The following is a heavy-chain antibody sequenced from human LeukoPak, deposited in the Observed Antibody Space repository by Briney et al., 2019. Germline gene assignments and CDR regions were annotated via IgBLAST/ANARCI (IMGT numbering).Heavy chain of an antibody. V-gene: IGHV1-2*02. CDR2: INPNSGGT. Sequence: GASVKVSCKASGYTFTGYYMHWVRQAPGQGLEWMGWINPNSGGTNYAQRFQGRVTMTRDTSISTAYMELSRLRSDDTAVYYCARDRGRFLEWLLSYNWFDPWGQGTLVTVSS. D-gene: IGHD3-3*01. CDR3: ARDRGRFLEWLLSYNWFDP. CDR1: GYTFTGYY. J-gene: IGHJ5*02.